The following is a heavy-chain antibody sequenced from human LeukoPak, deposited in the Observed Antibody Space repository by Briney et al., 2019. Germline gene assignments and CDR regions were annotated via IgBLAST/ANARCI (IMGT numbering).Heavy chain of an antibody. V-gene: IGHV4-59*01. CDR3: ASSRYTGSYSTIDF. Sequence: SETLSLTCTVSGGSISSYYWSWIRQPPGKGLEWIGYISYSGSTNYNPSLKSRVTISLDTSKNQFSLKLSSVTAADTAMYYCASSRYTGSYSTIDFWGQGTLVTVSS. CDR2: ISYSGST. D-gene: IGHD1-26*01. CDR1: GGSISSYY. J-gene: IGHJ4*02.